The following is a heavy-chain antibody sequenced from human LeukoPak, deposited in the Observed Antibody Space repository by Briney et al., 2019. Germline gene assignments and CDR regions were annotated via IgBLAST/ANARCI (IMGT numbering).Heavy chain of an antibody. CDR2: MNPNSGDT. D-gene: IGHD3-10*01. CDR3: ARRSMDPFDY. Sequence: ASVKVSCKASGYTFTSYGISWVRQATGQGLEWMGWMNPNSGDTGYAQKFQGRVTITRNTSISTAYMELSSLRSEDTAVYYCARRSMDPFDYWGQGTLVTVSS. CDR1: GYTFTSYG. J-gene: IGHJ4*02. V-gene: IGHV1-8*03.